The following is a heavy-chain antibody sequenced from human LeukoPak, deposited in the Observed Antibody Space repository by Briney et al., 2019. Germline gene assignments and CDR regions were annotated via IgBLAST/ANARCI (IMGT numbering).Heavy chain of an antibody. J-gene: IGHJ6*02. V-gene: IGHV1-18*01. Sequence: PRASVKVSCKASGYTFTSYGISWVRQAPGQGLEWMGWISAYNGNTNYAQKLQGRVTMTTDTSTSTAYMELRSLRSDDTAVYYCARDKGLIRGERFLEWPYGMDVWGQGTTVTVSS. CDR2: ISAYNGNT. D-gene: IGHD3-3*01. CDR3: ARDKGLIRGERFLEWPYGMDV. CDR1: GYTFTSYG.